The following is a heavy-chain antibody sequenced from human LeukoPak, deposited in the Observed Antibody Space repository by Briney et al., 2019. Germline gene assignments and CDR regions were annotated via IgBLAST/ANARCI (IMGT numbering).Heavy chain of an antibody. Sequence: AASVKVSCKASGCTFTSNGISWVRQAPGQGLEWMGWISAYNGNTNYAQKLQGRVTMTTDTSTSTAYMELRSLRSDDTAVYYCARNVGGTRGAPFDYWGQGTLVTVSS. J-gene: IGHJ4*02. CDR3: ARNVGGTRGAPFDY. CDR1: GCTFTSNG. CDR2: ISAYNGNT. D-gene: IGHD1-26*01. V-gene: IGHV1-18*04.